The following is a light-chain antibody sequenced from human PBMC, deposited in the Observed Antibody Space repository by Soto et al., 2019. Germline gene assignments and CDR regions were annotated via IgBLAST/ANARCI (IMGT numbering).Light chain of an antibody. CDR1: QSVSSY. V-gene: IGKV3-11*01. CDR2: DAF. Sequence: EIVLTQSPATLSLSPGERATLSCRASQSVSSYLAWYQQKPGQAPRLLIYDAFNRATGIPVRFSGGGSGTDFTLTISSLEPEDFAVYYCQQRSNWPRTFGQGTKV. J-gene: IGKJ1*01. CDR3: QQRSNWPRT.